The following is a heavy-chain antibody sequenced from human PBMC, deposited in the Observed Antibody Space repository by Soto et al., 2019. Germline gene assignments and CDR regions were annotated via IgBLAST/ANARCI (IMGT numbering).Heavy chain of an antibody. CDR1: GGSVSRGSHY. J-gene: IGHJ6*02. CDR2: IFYSGST. D-gene: IGHD2-21*02. V-gene: IGHV4-61*01. Sequence: SETLSLTCTVSGGSVSRGSHYWSWTRQPPGKGLEWIGYIFYSGSTNYNPSLKSRLTISVDTSKNQFSLKLSSVTAADTAVYYCARYTYTYDGGVSPDCYCYGMDVWGRGTTVTVSS. CDR3: ARYTYTYDGGVSPDCYCYGMDV.